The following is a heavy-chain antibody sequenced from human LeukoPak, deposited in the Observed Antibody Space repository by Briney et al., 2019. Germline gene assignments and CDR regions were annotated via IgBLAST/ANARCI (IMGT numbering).Heavy chain of an antibody. CDR1: GFTFDDYA. V-gene: IGHV3-43D*03. CDR3: AKDKRRGDYGLCFDY. Sequence: GGSLRLSCAASGFTFDDYAMHWVRHAPGKGLEGVSLISWDGGSTYYADCVEGRFTISRDNSKNSLYLQMNSLRAEDTALYYCAKDKRRGDYGLCFDYWGQGTLVTVSS. J-gene: IGHJ4*02. D-gene: IGHD4-17*01. CDR2: ISWDGGST.